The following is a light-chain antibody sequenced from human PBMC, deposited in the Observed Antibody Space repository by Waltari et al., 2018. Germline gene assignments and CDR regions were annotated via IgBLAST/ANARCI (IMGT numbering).Light chain of an antibody. CDR3: QHYLRLPVS. Sequence: EIVLMQSQGTLYLSPGERATISCRASQSVGRTLAWYQQRPGQAPRILMYGASIRAADIPDRFAGSGSGTDFSLTINRLEPEDFAVYYCQHYLRLPVSFGQGTKVEIK. V-gene: IGKV3-20*01. J-gene: IGKJ1*01. CDR1: QSVGRT. CDR2: GAS.